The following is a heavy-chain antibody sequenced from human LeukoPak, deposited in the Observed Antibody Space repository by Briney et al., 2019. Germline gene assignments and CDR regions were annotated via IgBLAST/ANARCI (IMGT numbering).Heavy chain of an antibody. V-gene: IGHV3-23*01. Sequence: GGSLRLSCAASVFTFSSYAMSWVRQAPGKGLEWVSAISGSGGSTYYADSVKGRFTISRDNSKNTLYLQMNSLRAEDTAVYYCARANIAARAFAYWGQGTLVTVSS. J-gene: IGHJ4*02. CDR1: VFTFSSYA. D-gene: IGHD6-6*01. CDR3: ARANIAARAFAY. CDR2: ISGSGGST.